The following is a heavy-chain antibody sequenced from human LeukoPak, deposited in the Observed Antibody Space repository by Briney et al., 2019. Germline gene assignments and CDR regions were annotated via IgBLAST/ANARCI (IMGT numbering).Heavy chain of an antibody. CDR1: GFTFSSYG. Sequence: GGSLRLSCAASGFTFSSYGMHWVRQAPGKGLEWVAFIRYGGSNKYYADSVKGRFTISRDNSKKTLYLQMKSLRAEDTAVYYCAKGFGTYYSSGVYTAYWGQGTLVTVSS. CDR2: IRYGGSNK. CDR3: AKGFGTYYSSGVYTAY. J-gene: IGHJ4*02. V-gene: IGHV3-30*02. D-gene: IGHD1-26*01.